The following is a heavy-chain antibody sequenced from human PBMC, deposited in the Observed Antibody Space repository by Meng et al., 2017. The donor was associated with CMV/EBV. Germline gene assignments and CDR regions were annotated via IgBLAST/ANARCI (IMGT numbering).Heavy chain of an antibody. CDR3: AKDGGGVITIFGVANPTGGFDP. CDR1: GFNFSSYA. CDR2: ISGSCGRT. J-gene: IGHJ5*02. D-gene: IGHD3-3*01. V-gene: IGHV3-23*01. Sequence: GESLKISCAASGFNFSSYAMSWVRQAPGKGLEWVSAISGSCGRTYYADSVKGRFTISRDNSKNTLYLQMNSLRAEYTAVYYCAKDGGGVITIFGVANPTGGFDPWGQGTLVTVSS.